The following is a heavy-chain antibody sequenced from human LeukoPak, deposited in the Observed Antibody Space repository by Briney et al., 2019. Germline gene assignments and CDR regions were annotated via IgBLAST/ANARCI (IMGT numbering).Heavy chain of an antibody. D-gene: IGHD1-1*01. J-gene: IGHJ4*02. Sequence: GGSLRLSCAASGFTFSSYWMHWVRQAPGKGLVWVSRITSADSSTSYADSVKGRFTISRDNAKNTLYLQMNSLRAEDTAVYYCARGRPNYYFDYWGEGTLVTVTS. V-gene: IGHV3-74*01. CDR3: ARGRPNYYFDY. CDR1: GFTFSSYW. CDR2: ITSADSST.